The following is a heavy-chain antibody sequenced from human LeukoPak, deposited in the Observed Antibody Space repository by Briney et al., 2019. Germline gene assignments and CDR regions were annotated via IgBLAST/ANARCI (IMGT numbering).Heavy chain of an antibody. D-gene: IGHD6-25*01. CDR1: GYTFTSYY. CDR3: ARGGYSSGWHRYYAMDV. Sequence: ASVKVSCKTSGYTFTSYYMHWVRQAPGQGLEWMGLINPSSGTTTYAQRFQDRVTMTRDTSTTTVYMELSSLRSEDTAVYSCARGGYSSGWHRYYAMDVWGQGTTVTVSS. CDR2: INPSSGTT. J-gene: IGHJ6*02. V-gene: IGHV1-46*01.